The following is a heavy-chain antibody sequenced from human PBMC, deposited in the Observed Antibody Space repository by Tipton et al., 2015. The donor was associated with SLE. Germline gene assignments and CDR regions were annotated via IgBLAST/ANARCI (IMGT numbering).Heavy chain of an antibody. CDR1: GGSISSGGYF. Sequence: TLSLTCTVSGGSISSGGYFWNWIRQHPGKGLEWIGYSYYSGNTYYNPSLKSRVTISIDPAKNQFSLKLTSVTAADTAVYYCARGMVTWRGAIIGVDVWGQGTTVNVSS. V-gene: IGHV4-31*03. CDR3: ARGMVTWRGAIIGVDV. D-gene: IGHD2-21*02. J-gene: IGHJ6*02. CDR2: SYYSGNT.